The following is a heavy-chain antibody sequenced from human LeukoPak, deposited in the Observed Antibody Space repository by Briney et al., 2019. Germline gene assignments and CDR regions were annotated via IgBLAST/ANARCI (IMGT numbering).Heavy chain of an antibody. Sequence: GGSLRLSCAASGFTFSSYAMHWVRQAPGKGLEWVAVISYDGSNKYYADSVKGRFTVSRDNSKNTLYLQMNSLRAEDTAVYYCARDRLEMSRRGHFDYWGQGTLVTVSS. CDR2: ISYDGSNK. V-gene: IGHV3-30-3*01. CDR3: ARDRLEMSRRGHFDY. CDR1: GFTFSSYA. D-gene: IGHD5-24*01. J-gene: IGHJ4*02.